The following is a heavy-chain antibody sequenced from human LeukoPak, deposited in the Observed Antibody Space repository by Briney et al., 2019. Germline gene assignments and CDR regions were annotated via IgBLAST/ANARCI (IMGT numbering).Heavy chain of an antibody. CDR3: ARDARTIKERSDAFDI. J-gene: IGHJ3*02. V-gene: IGHV4-39*07. CDR2: IYYSGST. D-gene: IGHD1-1*01. Sequence: SETLSLTCTVSGGSISSTTYYWAWIRQPPGKGLEWIGSIYYSGSTYYNPSLKSRVIISADTSKNQFSLKLSTVTAADTAVYYCARDARTIKERSDAFDIWGQGTMVTVSS. CDR1: GGSISSTTYY.